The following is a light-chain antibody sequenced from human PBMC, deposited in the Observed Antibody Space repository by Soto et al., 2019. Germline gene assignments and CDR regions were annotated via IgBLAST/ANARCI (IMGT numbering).Light chain of an antibody. V-gene: IGKV1-5*01. CDR1: QTISTY. CDR2: GAS. Sequence: DIQMTQSPSTLSASVGDRVTITCRASQTISTYLAWYQQKPGKAPKLLIYGASTLESGVPSRFSGSGSGTEFALTISCLQPDDFATYYCQQYSSRFWSFGQGTRLDIK. J-gene: IGKJ2*03. CDR3: QQYSSRFWS.